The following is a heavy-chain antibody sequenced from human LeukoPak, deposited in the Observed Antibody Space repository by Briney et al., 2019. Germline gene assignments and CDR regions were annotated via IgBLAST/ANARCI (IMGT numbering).Heavy chain of an antibody. J-gene: IGHJ6*02. CDR2: INHSGST. CDR3: ARGGSYFYRMRIKGMDV. Sequence: SETLSLTCAVYGGSFSGYYWSWIRQPPGKGLEWIGEINHSGSTNYNPSVKSRVTISVDTSKNQFSLKLSSVTAADTAVYYCARGGSYFYRMRIKGMDVWGQGTTVTVSS. V-gene: IGHV4-34*01. D-gene: IGHD1-26*01. CDR1: GGSFSGYY.